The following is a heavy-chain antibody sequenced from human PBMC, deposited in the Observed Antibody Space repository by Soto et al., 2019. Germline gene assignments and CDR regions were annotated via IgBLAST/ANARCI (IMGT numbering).Heavy chain of an antibody. V-gene: IGHV4-59*01. Sequence: SETLSLTCTVSGGSISNYYWRWFRQPPGRGLEWIGHIFYSGSTNYNPALRSRVTMSVDTSKSQFSLKLSSVTAADTAVYYCAKDSGYNYGYFRWFDPWGQGTLVTVS. CDR2: IFYSGST. CDR3: AKDSGYNYGYFRWFDP. J-gene: IGHJ5*02. CDR1: GGSISNYY. D-gene: IGHD5-18*01.